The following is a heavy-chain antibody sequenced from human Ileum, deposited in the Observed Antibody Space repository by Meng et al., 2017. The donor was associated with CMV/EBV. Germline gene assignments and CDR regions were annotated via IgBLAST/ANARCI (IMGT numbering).Heavy chain of an antibody. Sequence: GELGESGGGLVPPGGSLRLSCAASGFTFRNSWMSWVRQAPGNGLEWVARIKEDASVIYYVDSVKGRFTISRDNARNSLYLHMSSLRLEDTGVYYCARGPFWGQGTLVTVSS. CDR1: GFTFRNSW. CDR2: IKEDASVI. V-gene: IGHV3-7*04. J-gene: IGHJ4*02. CDR3: ARGPF.